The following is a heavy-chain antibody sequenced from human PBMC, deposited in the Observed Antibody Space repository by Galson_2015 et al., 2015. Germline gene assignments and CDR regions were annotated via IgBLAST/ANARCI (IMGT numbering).Heavy chain of an antibody. J-gene: IGHJ2*01. CDR3: TRGAPQYWYFDL. CDR2: VKQDGSEK. Sequence: SLRLSCAASGFTFSNYWMAWVRQAPGKGLEWVANVKQDGSEKHHVDSVKGRFVISSDNAKNSVYLQLNNLRAEDTAVYYCTRGAPQYWYFDLWGRGTLVTVSS. CDR1: GFTFSNYW. V-gene: IGHV3-7*03.